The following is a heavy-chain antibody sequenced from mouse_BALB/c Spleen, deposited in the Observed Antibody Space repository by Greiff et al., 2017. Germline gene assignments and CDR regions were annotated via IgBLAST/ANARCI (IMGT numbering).Heavy chain of an antibody. CDR3: ARHETTVVATDRYFDY. CDR2: ISSGGSYT. Sequence: EVKLVESGGDLVKPGGSLKLSCAASGFTFSSYGMSWVRQTPDKRLEWVATISSGGSYTYYPDSVKGRFTISGDNAKNTRYLQMSSLKSEDTAMYYCARHETTVVATDRYFDYWGQGTTLTVAS. V-gene: IGHV5-6*01. D-gene: IGHD1-1*01. CDR1: GFTFSSYG. J-gene: IGHJ2*01.